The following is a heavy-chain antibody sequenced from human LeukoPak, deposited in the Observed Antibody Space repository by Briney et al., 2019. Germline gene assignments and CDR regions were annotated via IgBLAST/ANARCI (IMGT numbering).Heavy chain of an antibody. CDR2: KRNGGST. CDR3: VRVFRGGPFDY. CDR1: GFTFDDYG. D-gene: IGHD3-10*01. V-gene: IGHV3-20*04. Sequence: GGSLRLSCAASGFTFDDYGMSWVRQAPGKGLEWVSGKRNGGSTGYADSVKGRFTISRDNAKYSLYLQMSSMRAEDTALYYCVRVFRGGPFDYWGQGTLVTVSS. J-gene: IGHJ4*02.